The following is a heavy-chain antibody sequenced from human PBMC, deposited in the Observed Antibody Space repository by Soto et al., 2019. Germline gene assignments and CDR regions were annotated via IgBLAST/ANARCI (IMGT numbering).Heavy chain of an antibody. CDR2: IYYSGST. J-gene: IGHJ5*02. V-gene: IGHV4-59*01. CDR3: AKTSAAGIYNWFDP. D-gene: IGHD6-13*01. CDR1: GGSISSYY. Sequence: TSETLSLTCTVSGGSISSYYWSWIRQPPGKGLEWIGYIYYSGSTNYNPSLKSRVTMSVDTSKNQFSLRLSSVTAADTAVYYCAKTSAAGIYNWFDPWGQGTLVTASS.